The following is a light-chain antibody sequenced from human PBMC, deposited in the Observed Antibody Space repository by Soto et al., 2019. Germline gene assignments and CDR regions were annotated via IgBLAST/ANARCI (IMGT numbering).Light chain of an antibody. CDR1: SSDIGGYNY. V-gene: IGLV2-14*01. CDR3: SSYKTSSTVVV. J-gene: IGLJ2*01. CDR2: GDS. Sequence: QSALTQPASVSGSPGQSITISCTGTSSDIGGYNYVSWYQQYPGKAPKLMIFGDSDRPSGVSNRFSGSKSGTTASLTISGLQAEDEADYYCSSYKTSSTVVVFGGGTKLTVL.